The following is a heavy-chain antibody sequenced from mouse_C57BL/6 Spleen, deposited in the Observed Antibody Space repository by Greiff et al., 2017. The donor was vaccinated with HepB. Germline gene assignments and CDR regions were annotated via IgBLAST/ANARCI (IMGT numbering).Heavy chain of an antibody. CDR2: ISSGSSTI. J-gene: IGHJ1*03. CDR1: GFTFSDYG. D-gene: IGHD1-1*01. CDR3: ARMGSSYGYFDV. Sequence: EVKLEESGGGLVKPGGSLKLSCAASGFTFSDYGMHWVRQAPEKGLEWVAYISSGSSTIYYAETVKGRFTISRDNAKNTLFLQRTSLRSEDTAMYYCARMGSSYGYFDVWGTGTTVTVSS. V-gene: IGHV5-17*01.